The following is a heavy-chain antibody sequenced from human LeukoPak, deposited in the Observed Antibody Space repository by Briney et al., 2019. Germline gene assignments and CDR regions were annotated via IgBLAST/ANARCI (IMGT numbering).Heavy chain of an antibody. V-gene: IGHV3-74*01. D-gene: IGHD2/OR15-2a*01. Sequence: GGSLRLSCAASGFTFSSYWMHWVRPAPGKGLVWVSRINSDGSSTSYADSVKGRFTISRDNAKNTLFLQMNSLRAEDTAVYYCADLPSMKQEGRWGQGTLVTVSS. J-gene: IGHJ4*02. CDR3: ADLPSMKQEGR. CDR1: GFTFSSYW. CDR2: INSDGSST.